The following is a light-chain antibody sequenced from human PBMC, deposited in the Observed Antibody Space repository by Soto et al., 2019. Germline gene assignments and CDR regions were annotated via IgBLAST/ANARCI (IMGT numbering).Light chain of an antibody. CDR3: QQYNNWPLT. J-gene: IGKJ4*01. CDR1: QSVSSN. CDR2: GAS. V-gene: IGKV3-15*01. Sequence: EIVMTQSPATLSVSPGERATLSCRASQSVSSNLAWYQQKPGQAPRLLIYGASTRATGIPARFSGSGSGTEFTLTISSLQSEDFAVYYCQQYNNWPLTFGGGTKVAIK.